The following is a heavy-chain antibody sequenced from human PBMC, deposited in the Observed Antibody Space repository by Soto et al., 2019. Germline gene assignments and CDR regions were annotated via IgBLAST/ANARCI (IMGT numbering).Heavy chain of an antibody. D-gene: IGHD2-2*01. CDR3: ARDTSGYCSSTSCQEEDR. CDR1: GFTFSSYS. Sequence: EVQLVESGGGLVQPGGSLRLSCAASGFTFSSYSMNWVRQAPGKGLEWVSYISSSSSTIYYADSVKGRFTISRDNAKNSLYLQMNSLRDEDTAVYYCARDTSGYCSSTSCQEEDRWGQGTLVTVSS. CDR2: ISSSSSTI. V-gene: IGHV3-48*02. J-gene: IGHJ5*02.